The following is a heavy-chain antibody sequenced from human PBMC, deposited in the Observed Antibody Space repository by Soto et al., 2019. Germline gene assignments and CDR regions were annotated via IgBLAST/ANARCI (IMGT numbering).Heavy chain of an antibody. CDR1: GFTFSNYW. CDR2: ISDDGFTT. V-gene: IGHV3-74*01. D-gene: IGHD6-13*01. Sequence: GGSLRLSCAASGFTFSNYWMHWVRQRPGERLVWVSRISDDGFTTTYADSVKGRVTISRDNAKNTLYLQMSSLRAEDTAMYYCAFPTRAAAGKTGFDYWGQGTLVTVSS. CDR3: AFPTRAAAGKTGFDY. J-gene: IGHJ4*02.